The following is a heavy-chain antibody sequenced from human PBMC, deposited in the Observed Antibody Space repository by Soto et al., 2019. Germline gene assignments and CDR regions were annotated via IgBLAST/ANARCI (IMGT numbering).Heavy chain of an antibody. CDR3: ANVGDYYDTSGYYLADFDY. J-gene: IGHJ4*02. V-gene: IGHV3-23*01. CDR2: MSGSGGSK. Sequence: EVQLLESGGGLVQPGGSLRLSCAASGFTFSSYAMIWFRQAPGKGLEWVSAMSGSGGSKYYADAVKGRFTISRDNSKNTLYLQMNSLRAEDTAVEYCANVGDYYDTSGYYLADFDYWGQGTLVTVSS. CDR1: GFTFSSYA. D-gene: IGHD3-22*01.